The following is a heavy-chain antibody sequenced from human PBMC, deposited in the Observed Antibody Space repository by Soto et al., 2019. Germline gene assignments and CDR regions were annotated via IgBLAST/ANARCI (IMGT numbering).Heavy chain of an antibody. CDR2: IYYSGSP. CDR1: GGSISSGGYY. D-gene: IGHD5-18*01. J-gene: IGHJ4*02. CDR3: ASMARDTAPDY. Sequence: QVQLQESGPGLVKPSQTLSLTCTVSGGSISSGGYYWSWIRQHPGKGLEWIGYIYYSGSPYYNPSLESRLTISVDTSKNQFSLKLSSVTAADTAVYYCASMARDTAPDYWGQGTLVTVSS. V-gene: IGHV4-31*03.